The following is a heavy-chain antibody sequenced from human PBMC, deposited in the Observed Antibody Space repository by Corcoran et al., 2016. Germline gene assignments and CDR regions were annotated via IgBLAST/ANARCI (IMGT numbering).Heavy chain of an antibody. Sequence: EVQLLESGGGLVQPGGSLRLSCAASGFTFSTYAMSWVRQAPGKGLEWVSGITGNGVETYYAGSVKGRFTISRDNSKNTLYLQMNSLGAEDTAVYYCAKDYYGSESMFDYWGQGTLVTVSS. CDR1: GFTFSTYA. CDR3: AKDYYGSESMFDY. V-gene: IGHV3-23*01. CDR2: ITGNGVET. J-gene: IGHJ4*02. D-gene: IGHD3-10*01.